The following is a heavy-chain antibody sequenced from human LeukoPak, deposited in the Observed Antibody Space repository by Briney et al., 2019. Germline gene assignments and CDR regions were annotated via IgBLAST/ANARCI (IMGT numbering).Heavy chain of an antibody. CDR2: ISGSGAST. CDR3: AKATGYLL. Sequence: GGSLRLSCAASGVTFSSYAMSWVRQAPGKGLEWVSVISGSGASTYYADSVKGRFTISRANSENTLYLQMNNLRAEDTAVYYCAKATGYLLWGQGTLVTVSS. V-gene: IGHV3-23*01. D-gene: IGHD1-14*01. J-gene: IGHJ4*02. CDR1: GVTFSSYA.